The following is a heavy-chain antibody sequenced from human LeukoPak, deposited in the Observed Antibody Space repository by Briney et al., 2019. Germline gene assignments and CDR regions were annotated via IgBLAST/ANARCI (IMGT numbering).Heavy chain of an antibody. Sequence: ASETLSLTCAVYGGSFSGYYWSWIRQPPGKGLEWIGEINHSGSTNYNPSLKSRVTISVDTSKNQFSLKLSSVTAADTAVYYCARVGYYDFWSGYYGGSYYYYYMDVWGKGTTVTVSS. CDR3: ARVGYYDFWSGYYGGSYYYYYMDV. CDR1: GGSFSGYY. CDR2: INHSGST. V-gene: IGHV4-34*01. J-gene: IGHJ6*03. D-gene: IGHD3-3*01.